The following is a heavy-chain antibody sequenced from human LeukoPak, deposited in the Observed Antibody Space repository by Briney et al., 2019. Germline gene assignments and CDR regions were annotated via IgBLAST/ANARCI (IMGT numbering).Heavy chain of an antibody. Sequence: GGSLKLSCAASGFTFSSYWMSWVRQAPGKGLEWVANIKQDGSEKYYVDSVKGRFTISRDNAKNSLYLQMNSLRAEDTAVYYCARDQRYCSSSSCPWEPFDYWGQGTLVTVSS. J-gene: IGHJ4*02. CDR1: GFTFSSYW. V-gene: IGHV3-7*05. CDR3: ARDQRYCSSSSCPWEPFDY. CDR2: IKQDGSEK. D-gene: IGHD2-2*01.